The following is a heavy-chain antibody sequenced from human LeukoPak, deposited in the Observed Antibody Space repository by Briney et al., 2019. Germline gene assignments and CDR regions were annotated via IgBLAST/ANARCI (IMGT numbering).Heavy chain of an antibody. D-gene: IGHD6-19*01. V-gene: IGHV3-53*01. CDR2: IYSGGST. CDR3: ARESSGWAIFDY. CDR1: GFTVSSNY. Sequence: GGSLRLSCAASGFTVSSNYMSWVRQAPGKGLEWVSVIYSGGSTFYADSVKGRFTISRDNAKNSLYLQMNSLRAEDTAVYYCARESSGWAIFDYWGQGTLVTVSS. J-gene: IGHJ4*02.